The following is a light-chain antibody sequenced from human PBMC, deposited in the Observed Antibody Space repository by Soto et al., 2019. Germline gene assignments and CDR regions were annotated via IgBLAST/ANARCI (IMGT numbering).Light chain of an antibody. J-gene: IGKJ1*01. CDR3: QQYDKWPTWT. Sequence: MVLKQSPATLSVSPGVRATLSCRASQSVSRDLSWYQQNPGQAPRRLINGASTRAPSIPARFSGSGSGTDFTLTISSLQSEDFAVYYCQQYDKWPTWTFGQGTKVDIK. V-gene: IGKV3-15*01. CDR1: QSVSRD. CDR2: GAS.